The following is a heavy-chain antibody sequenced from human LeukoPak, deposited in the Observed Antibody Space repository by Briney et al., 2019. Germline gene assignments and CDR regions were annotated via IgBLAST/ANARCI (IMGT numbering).Heavy chain of an antibody. V-gene: IGHV4-4*07. CDR1: GGSISSYY. D-gene: IGHD7-27*01. CDR3: ARDKSGDKAYGFDI. J-gene: IGHJ3*02. CDR2: IYTSGST. Sequence: SETLSLTCTASGGSISSYYWIWIRQPAGKGLEWIGRIYTSGSTNYNPSLKSRVTMSVDTSKNQFSLKLSSVTAADTAVYYCARDKSGDKAYGFDIWGQGTMVTVSS.